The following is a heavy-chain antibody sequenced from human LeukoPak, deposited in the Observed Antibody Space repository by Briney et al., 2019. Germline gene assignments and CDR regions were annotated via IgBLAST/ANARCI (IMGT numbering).Heavy chain of an antibody. CDR2: ISTQSGNT. J-gene: IGHJ4*02. D-gene: IGHD4-17*01. Sequence: GPLKGSSETSGYTPFSSGINWVGHAPRQRVEWMGWISTQSGNTNYAQKVQGRLTLPTDRSTNTAYMERLSLRSDDTAVYYCARGAYGDKWGQGTMVTVSS. CDR1: GYTPFSSG. CDR3: ARGAYGDK. V-gene: IGHV1-18*01.